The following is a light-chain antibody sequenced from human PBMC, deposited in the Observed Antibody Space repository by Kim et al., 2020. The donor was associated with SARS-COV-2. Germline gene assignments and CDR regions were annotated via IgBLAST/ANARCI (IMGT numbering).Light chain of an antibody. Sequence: SPGERGTLSCRASQSVSSSSLAWYQQKPGQAPRLLIYGSSTRATGIPDRFSGGGSGTDFTLTISRLEPEDFAVYYCQQYGSRPLTFGGGTKVDIK. V-gene: IGKV3-20*01. CDR2: GSS. CDR3: QQYGSRPLT. J-gene: IGKJ4*01. CDR1: QSVSSSS.